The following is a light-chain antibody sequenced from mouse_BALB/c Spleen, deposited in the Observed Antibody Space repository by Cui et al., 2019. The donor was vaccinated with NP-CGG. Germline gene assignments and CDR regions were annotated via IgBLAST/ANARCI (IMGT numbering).Light chain of an antibody. J-gene: IGLJ1*01. V-gene: IGLV1*01. Sequence: QAVVTQEAALTTSSGETVTLTCRSSTGAVTTNNYANWVQEKPDHLFTGLIGGTDNRAPGVPARFSGSLIGDKAALTIAGAQTDDEAIYFCALWYSNHWVFGGGTKLTVL. CDR2: GTD. CDR1: TGAVTTNNY. CDR3: ALWYSNHWV.